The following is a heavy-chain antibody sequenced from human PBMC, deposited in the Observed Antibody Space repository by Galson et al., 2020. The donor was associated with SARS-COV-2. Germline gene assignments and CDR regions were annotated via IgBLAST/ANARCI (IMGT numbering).Heavy chain of an antibody. CDR2: KSYSANS. CDR3: ARDGAYGAEYFQH. CDR1: GDSISITSYY. V-gene: IGHV4-39*07. J-gene: IGHJ1*01. D-gene: IGHD4-17*01. Sequence: ASETLSLTCTVSGDSISITSYYWGWIRQPQGKGLEWIGSKSYSANSYYNPSLKSRVTMSIDTYKNQFSLKLTALTAADTAVYYCARDGAYGAEYFQHWGQGTLVTVS.